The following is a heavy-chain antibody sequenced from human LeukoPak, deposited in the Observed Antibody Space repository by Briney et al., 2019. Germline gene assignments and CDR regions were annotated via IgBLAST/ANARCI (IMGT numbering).Heavy chain of an antibody. Sequence: GASVKVSCKASGYTFTGYYMHWVRQAPGQGLEWMGWINPNSGGTNYAQKFQGRVTMTRDTSISTAYMELSRLRSDDTAVYYCARGVVVPAAGNNWFDPWGREPWSPSPQ. CDR2: INPNSGGT. V-gene: IGHV1-2*02. CDR3: ARGVVVPAAGNNWFDP. J-gene: IGHJ5*02. CDR1: GYTFTGYY. D-gene: IGHD2-2*01.